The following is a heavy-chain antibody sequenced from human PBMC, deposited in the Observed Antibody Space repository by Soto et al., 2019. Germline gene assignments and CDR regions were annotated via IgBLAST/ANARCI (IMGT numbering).Heavy chain of an antibody. CDR2: IYYSGST. Sequence: QVQLQESGPGLVKPSQTLSLTCTVSGGSISSGGYYWSWIRQHPGKGLEWIGYIYYSGSTYYNPSLKSQVTISVDTSKNQFSLELSSVTAADTAVYYCARAGYCSGGSCYSLYYFDYWGQGTLVTVSS. CDR1: GGSISSGGYY. D-gene: IGHD2-15*01. CDR3: ARAGYCSGGSCYSLYYFDY. J-gene: IGHJ4*02. V-gene: IGHV4-31*01.